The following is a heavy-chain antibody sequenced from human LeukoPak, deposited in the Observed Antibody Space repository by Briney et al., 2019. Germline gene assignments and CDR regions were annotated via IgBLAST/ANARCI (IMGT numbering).Heavy chain of an antibody. Sequence: SETLSLTCTVTGGFISNFYWSWVRQPPGKGLEWIGYIYDRGNTNYNPSLKSRVTISVDTSKNQFALRLTSVTPADTAIYYCVRDRELGYWGQGTLVTVSS. CDR1: GGFISNFY. V-gene: IGHV4-59*01. D-gene: IGHD2/OR15-2a*01. CDR3: VRDRELGY. J-gene: IGHJ4*02. CDR2: IYDRGNT.